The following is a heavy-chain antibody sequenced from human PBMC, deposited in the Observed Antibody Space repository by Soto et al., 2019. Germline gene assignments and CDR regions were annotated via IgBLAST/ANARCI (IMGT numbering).Heavy chain of an antibody. CDR2: ISAYNGNT. CDR1: GYTFTSYG. J-gene: IGHJ4*02. D-gene: IGHD3-10*01. V-gene: IGHV1-18*01. Sequence: ASVKVSCKASGYTFTSYGISWVRQAPGQGLEWMGWISAYNGNTNYAQKLQGRVTITTDKSTSTAYMELSGLRSDDTAVYYCARDRDDYGSGNYYNRIDFWGQGTLVTVSS. CDR3: ARDRDDYGSGNYYNRIDF.